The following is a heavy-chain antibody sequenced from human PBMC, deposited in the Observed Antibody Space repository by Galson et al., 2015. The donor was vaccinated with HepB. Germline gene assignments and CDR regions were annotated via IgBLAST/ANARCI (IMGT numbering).Heavy chain of an antibody. D-gene: IGHD3-22*01. CDR1: GFTFTSSA. J-gene: IGHJ3*02. CDR3: AASALVGYYYPDDAFDI. CDR2: IVVGSGNT. Sequence: SVKVSCKASGFTFTSSAVQWVRQARGQRLEWIGWIVVGSGNTNYAQKFQERVTITRDMSTSTAYMELSSLRSEDTAVYYCAASALVGYYYPDDAFDIWGQGTMVTVSS. V-gene: IGHV1-58*01.